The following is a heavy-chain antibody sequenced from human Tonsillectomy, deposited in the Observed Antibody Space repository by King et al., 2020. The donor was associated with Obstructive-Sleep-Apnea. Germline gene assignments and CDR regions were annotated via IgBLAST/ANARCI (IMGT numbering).Heavy chain of an antibody. D-gene: IGHD1-14*01. CDR3: ARFGVTVYYYYGMDV. Sequence: QLVQSGGGLVQPGGSLRLSCAASGFTVSSNYMSWVRQSPGKGLEWVSIIYSGGSTYYADSLKCRFTISRDNSKNTLYLQMNSLRAEDTAVYYCARFGVTVYYYYGMDVWGQGTTVTVSS. CDR1: GFTVSSNY. V-gene: IGHV3-66*01. CDR2: IYSGGST. J-gene: IGHJ6*02.